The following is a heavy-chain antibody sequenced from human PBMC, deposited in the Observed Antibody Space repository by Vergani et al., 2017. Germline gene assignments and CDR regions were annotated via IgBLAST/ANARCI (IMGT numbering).Heavy chain of an antibody. CDR2: ISSSSSYT. D-gene: IGHD3-10*01. V-gene: IGHV3-11*05. CDR3: AREVTMVRGVIMN. CDR1: GFTFSDYN. Sequence: QVQLVESGGGLVKPGGSLRLSCAASGFTFSDYNMSWIRQAPGKGLEWVSYISSSSSYTNYADSVKGRFTISRDNAKNSLYLQMNSLRAEDTAVYYCAREVTMVRGVIMNWGQGTLVTVSS. J-gene: IGHJ4*02.